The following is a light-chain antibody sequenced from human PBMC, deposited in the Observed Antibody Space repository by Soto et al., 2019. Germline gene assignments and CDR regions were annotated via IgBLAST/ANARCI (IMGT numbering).Light chain of an antibody. CDR2: SKN. CDR3: AAWDDSLSGVV. Sequence: QSVLTQPPSASGTPGQRVNISCSGSSSNIGSNTVNWYQQLPGTAPKLLIYSKNQRPSGVPDRFSGSKSGTSASLAISGLQSEDEADYYCAAWDDSLSGVVFGGGTQLTVL. V-gene: IGLV1-44*01. CDR1: SSNIGSNT. J-gene: IGLJ2*01.